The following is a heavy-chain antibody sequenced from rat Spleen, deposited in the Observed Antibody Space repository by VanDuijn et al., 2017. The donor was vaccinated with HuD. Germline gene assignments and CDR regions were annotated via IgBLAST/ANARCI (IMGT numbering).Heavy chain of an antibody. CDR2: ISYDGSST. CDR3: ARHEWPPHYWYFDF. V-gene: IGHV5-7*01. CDR1: GFTFSNYD. Sequence: EVQLVESGGGLVQPGRSMKLSCAASGFTFSNYDMAWVRQAPKKGLEWVATISYDGSSTNYRDSVKGRFTISRDNAKSTLYLQMDSLRSEDTATYYCARHEWPPHYWYFDFWGPGTMVTVSS. J-gene: IGHJ1*01. D-gene: IGHD3-1*01.